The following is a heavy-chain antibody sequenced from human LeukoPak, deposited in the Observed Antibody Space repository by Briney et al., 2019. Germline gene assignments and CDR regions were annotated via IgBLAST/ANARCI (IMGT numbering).Heavy chain of an antibody. J-gene: IGHJ6*03. V-gene: IGHV4-39*02. Sequence: SETLSLTCTVSGGSVSSSSYYWGWIRQPPGKGLEWIGSIYYSGSSYYNPSLKSRVTISVDTSKNQFSLKLSSVTAADTAVYYCAGEYSSSSGRNFYYYYMDVWGKGTTVTVSS. CDR3: AGEYSSSSGRNFYYYYMDV. D-gene: IGHD6-6*01. CDR2: IYYSGSS. CDR1: GGSVSSSSYY.